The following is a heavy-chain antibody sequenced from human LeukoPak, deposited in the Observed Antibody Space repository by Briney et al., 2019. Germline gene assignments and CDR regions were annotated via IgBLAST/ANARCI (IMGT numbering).Heavy chain of an antibody. CDR2: INPNSGGT. D-gene: IGHD3-22*01. CDR3: ARGARSTNSGYYNIDY. V-gene: IGHV1-2*02. CDR1: GYTFTGYY. J-gene: IGHJ4*02. Sequence: ASVKVSSKASGYTFTGYYMHWVRQAPGQGLEWMGWINPNSGGTNYAQKFQGRVTMTRDTSISTAYMELSGLRSDDTAVYYCARGARSTNSGYYNIDYWGQGTLVTVSS.